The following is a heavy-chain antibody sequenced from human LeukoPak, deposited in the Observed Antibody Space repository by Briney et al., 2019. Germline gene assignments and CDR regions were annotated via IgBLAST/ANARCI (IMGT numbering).Heavy chain of an antibody. D-gene: IGHD6-19*01. V-gene: IGHV3-48*03. CDR2: INSDSSRM. J-gene: IGHJ5*02. CDR1: GFTLSSYE. Sequence: GGSLRLSCAASGFTLSSYEMNWVRQAPGKGLEWVSYINSDSSRMDYADSVKGRFTISRDNARNSLYLQMNSLTGEDTAVYYCARELQGSAFDPCGQGTLVTASS. CDR3: ARELQGSAFDP.